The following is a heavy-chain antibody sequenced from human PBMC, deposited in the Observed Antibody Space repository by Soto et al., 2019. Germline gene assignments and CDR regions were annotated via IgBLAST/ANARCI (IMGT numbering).Heavy chain of an antibody. D-gene: IGHD2-2*01. CDR1: GFTFSSYN. CDR3: ARARCSRGQCYYVAY. Sequence: EVQLVESGEGLVQPGGSLRLSCAGSGFTFSSYNIHGIRQSPGKGLELVSAISRSGDRTYYADSVKGRFTITSDNYKSTVWLQMGSLRAEDMAGYYCARARCSRGQCYYVAYWGRGALVSVSS. V-gene: IGHV3-64*02. CDR2: ISRSGDRT. J-gene: IGHJ4*02.